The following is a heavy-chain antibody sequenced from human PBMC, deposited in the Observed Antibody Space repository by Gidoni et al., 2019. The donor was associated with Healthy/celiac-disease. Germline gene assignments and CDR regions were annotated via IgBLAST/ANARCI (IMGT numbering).Heavy chain of an antibody. CDR3: ARSYGEDEGSYAFDI. V-gene: IGHV4-34*01. D-gene: IGHD4-17*01. CDR2: INHSGST. Sequence: QAQLQQWGSGLLTPSETLSLTCAVYGGSFSGHYWSWIRQPPGKGLEWIGAINHSGSTNYNPSLKSRVTISVDTSKNQFTLKLSSVTAADTAVYYCARSYGEDEGSYAFDIWGQGTMVTVSS. CDR1: GGSFSGHY. J-gene: IGHJ3*02.